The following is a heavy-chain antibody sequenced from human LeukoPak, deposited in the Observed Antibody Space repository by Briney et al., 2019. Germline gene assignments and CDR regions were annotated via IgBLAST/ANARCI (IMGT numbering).Heavy chain of an antibody. V-gene: IGHV4-34*01. CDR2: INHSGST. Sequence: SETLSLTCAVYGGSFSGYYWSWIRQPPGKGLEWIGEINHSGSTNYNPSLKSRVTISVDTSKNQFSLKLSSVTAADTAVYCCARGRGGYDPLDYWGQGTLVTVSS. CDR1: GGSFSGYY. J-gene: IGHJ4*02. D-gene: IGHD5-12*01. CDR3: ARGRGGYDPLDY.